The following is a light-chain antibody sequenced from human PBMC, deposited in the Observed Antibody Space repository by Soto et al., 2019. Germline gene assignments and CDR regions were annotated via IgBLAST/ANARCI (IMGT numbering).Light chain of an antibody. CDR2: DVS. Sequence: QSVLTQPASVSGSPGQSIAISCTGTSSVVGGYNYVSWYQQHPGKAPKLMIYDVSSRPSGVSNRFSGSKSGNTASLTISGLQAEDEADYYCCSYTTSSTYVFGTGTKVTVL. J-gene: IGLJ1*01. CDR3: CSYTTSSTYV. CDR1: SSVVGGYNY. V-gene: IGLV2-14*03.